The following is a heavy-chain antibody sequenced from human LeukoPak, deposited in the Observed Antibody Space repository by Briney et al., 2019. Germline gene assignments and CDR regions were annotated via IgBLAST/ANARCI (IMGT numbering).Heavy chain of an antibody. V-gene: IGHV1-46*04. J-gene: IGHJ4*02. CDR2: INPGGSST. Sequence: SSVTVSCKASGYTFTSYYMHWVRQAPGQGLEWMGIINPGGSSTSSAQKLQGRVTMTRDTAKSTVYMELSSLRSEDTAVYYCARVGLEMAPTLDYWGQGTLVTVSS. D-gene: IGHD5-24*01. CDR1: GYTFTSYY. CDR3: ARVGLEMAPTLDY.